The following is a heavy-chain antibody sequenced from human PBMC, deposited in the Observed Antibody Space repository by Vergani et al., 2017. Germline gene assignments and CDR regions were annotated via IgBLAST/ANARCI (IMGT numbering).Heavy chain of an antibody. D-gene: IGHD3-9*01. CDR1: GFTFSSYG. V-gene: IGHV3-33*01. CDR3: ARESMYYDILTGYFSRGALDY. Sequence: QVQLVESGGGVVQPGRSLRLSCAASGFTFSSYGMHWVRQAPGKGLEWVAVIWYDGSNKYYADSVKGRFTISRDNSKNTLYLQMNSLRAEDTAVYYCARESMYYDILTGYFSRGALDYWGQGTLVTVSS. CDR2: IWYDGSNK. J-gene: IGHJ4*02.